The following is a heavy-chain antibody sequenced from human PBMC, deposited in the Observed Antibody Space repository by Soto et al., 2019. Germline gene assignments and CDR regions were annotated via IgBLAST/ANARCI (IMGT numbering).Heavy chain of an antibody. V-gene: IGHV3-30-3*01. Sequence: HPGGSLRLSCSASGLSFNRYAFHWVRQAPGKGLEWVALITDDGSSEYYPDSVKGRFTISRDNSKDTLYLEMNSLRVDDTAVYYCAREHCTTATCYRFFDYWGQGALVTVSS. D-gene: IGHD1-1*01. CDR1: GLSFNRYA. CDR3: AREHCTTATCYRFFDY. J-gene: IGHJ4*02. CDR2: ITDDGSSE.